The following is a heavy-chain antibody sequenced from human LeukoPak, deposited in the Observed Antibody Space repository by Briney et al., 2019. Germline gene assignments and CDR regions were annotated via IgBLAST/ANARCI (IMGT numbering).Heavy chain of an antibody. Sequence: SETLSLTCAVYGGSFSGYYWSWIRQPPGKGLEWIGEINHSGSTNYNPSLKSRVTISVDTSKNQFSLKLSSVTAADTAVYYCARCPLRYFDWLYYNWFDPWGQGTLVTVSS. V-gene: IGHV4-34*01. D-gene: IGHD3-9*01. CDR1: GGSFSGYY. CDR3: ARCPLRYFDWLYYNWFDP. J-gene: IGHJ5*02. CDR2: INHSGST.